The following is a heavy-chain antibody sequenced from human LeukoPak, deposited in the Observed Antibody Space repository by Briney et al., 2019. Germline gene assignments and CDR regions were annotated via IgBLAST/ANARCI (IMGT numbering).Heavy chain of an antibody. D-gene: IGHD4-11*01. CDR2: IRSKAFGGTT. Sequence: PGGSLRLSCTASRFTFGDYAISWVRQAPGKGLEWVGFIRSKAFGGTTEYAASVKGRFTISRDDSKSIAYLQRNNLKTEDTAVYYCTRAPYSNYVNLDYWGQGTLVTVSS. V-gene: IGHV3-49*04. J-gene: IGHJ4*02. CDR3: TRAPYSNYVNLDY. CDR1: RFTFGDYA.